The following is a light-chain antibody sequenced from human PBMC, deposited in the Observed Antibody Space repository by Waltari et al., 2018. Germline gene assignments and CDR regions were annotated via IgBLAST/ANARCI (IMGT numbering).Light chain of an antibody. J-gene: IGKJ2*01. CDR1: QSISTW. CDR2: KAS. Sequence: DIQMTQSPSTLSVSVGDRVTITCRASQSISTWLAWYQQKPGKAPKLRIYKASTLQSVVPSRFSGSRSGTEFTLTISGLQPDDFATYYCQQYYNYYTFGQGTKLEVK. V-gene: IGKV1-5*03. CDR3: QQYYNYYT.